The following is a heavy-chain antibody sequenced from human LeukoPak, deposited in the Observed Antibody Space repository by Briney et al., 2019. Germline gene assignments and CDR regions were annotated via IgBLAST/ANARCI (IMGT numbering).Heavy chain of an antibody. V-gene: IGHV1-69*13. CDR2: IIPIFGTT. CDR1: GGTFSIYA. Sequence: ASVKVSCKASGGTFSIYAISWVRQAPGQGLEWMGGIIPIFGTTNYAQKFQGRVTITADESTSTAYMELSSLRSEDTAVYYCARGPPGDLDWFDPWGQGTLVTVSS. D-gene: IGHD3-10*01. CDR3: ARGPPGDLDWFDP. J-gene: IGHJ5*02.